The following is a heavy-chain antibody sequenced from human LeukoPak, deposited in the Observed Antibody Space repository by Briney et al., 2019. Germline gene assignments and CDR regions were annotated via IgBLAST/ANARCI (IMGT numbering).Heavy chain of an antibody. J-gene: IGHJ5*02. D-gene: IGHD4-17*01. CDR3: ARDTELMTTVTTSSMDNWFDP. CDR2: IIPIFGTA. V-gene: IGHV1-69*06. CDR1: GGTFSSYA. Sequence: GASVKVSCKASGGTFSSYAISWVRQAPGQGLEWMGGIIPIFGTANYAQKFQGRVTITADKSTSTAYMELSSLRSDDTAVYYCARDTELMTTVTTSSMDNWFDPWGQGTLVTVSS.